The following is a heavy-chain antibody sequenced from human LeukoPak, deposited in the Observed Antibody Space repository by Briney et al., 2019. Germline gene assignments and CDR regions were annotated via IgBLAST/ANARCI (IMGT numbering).Heavy chain of an antibody. CDR2: IYTTWST. J-gene: IGHJ4*02. D-gene: IGHD6-13*01. V-gene: IGHV4-4*07. Sequence: SETLSLTCTVSGGSISSYDWSWIRQPAGQGLEWIGRIYTTWSTNYNSPLKGRGTISVYTSNNQLSLKRSSVTAADTAVYYCARGGSSCPFDYWGQGTLVTVSS. CDR3: ARGGSSCPFDY. CDR1: GGSISSYD.